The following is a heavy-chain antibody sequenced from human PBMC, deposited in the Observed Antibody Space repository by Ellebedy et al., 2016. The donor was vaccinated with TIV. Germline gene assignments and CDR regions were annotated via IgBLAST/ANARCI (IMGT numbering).Heavy chain of an antibody. CDR1: GFTFGDYF. J-gene: IGHJ2*01. CDR2: IRSNAYGGTT. CDR3: ARDQRYYGSGSYYNWYFDL. D-gene: IGHD3-10*01. Sequence: GESLKISCTASGFTFGDYFMSWFRQAPGKGLEWVGFIRSNAYGGTTAYAASVKGRFTISRDDSKSIAYLQMNNLKNEDTAMYYCARDQRYYGSGSYYNWYFDLWGRGSLVTVSS. V-gene: IGHV3-49*03.